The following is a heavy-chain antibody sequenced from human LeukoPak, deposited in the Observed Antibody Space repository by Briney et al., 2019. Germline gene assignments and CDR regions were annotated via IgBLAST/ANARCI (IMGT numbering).Heavy chain of an antibody. V-gene: IGHV3-23*01. D-gene: IGHD3-10*01. J-gene: IGHJ4*02. CDR2: ISGSGGST. CDR1: GFTFSSYA. CDR3: AKEPGPGYYFDY. Sequence: GGSLRLPCAASGFTFSSYAMSWVRQAPGKGLEWVSAISGSGGSTYYADSVKGRFTISRDNSKNMLYLQMNSLRVEDTAVYYCAKEPGPGYYFDYCGQGTLVTISS.